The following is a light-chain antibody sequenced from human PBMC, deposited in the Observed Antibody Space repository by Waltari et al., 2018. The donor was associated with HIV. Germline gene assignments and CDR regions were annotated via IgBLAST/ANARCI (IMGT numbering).Light chain of an antibody. CDR2: GNS. CDR1: SSNIGAGHE. V-gene: IGLV1-40*01. J-gene: IGLJ2*01. Sequence: QSELTQPHSVSAAPGQRGTISCTGSSSNIGAGHEEHWYQQVPGHPPHVVIYGNSNRPSGVPDRFSGYKSGSSASLVITGLQSEDDADYYCQSYDSNLSGLFGGGTKVTVL. CDR3: QSYDSNLSGL.